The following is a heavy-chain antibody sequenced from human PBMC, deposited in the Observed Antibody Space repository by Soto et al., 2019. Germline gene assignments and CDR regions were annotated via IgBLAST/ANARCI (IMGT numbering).Heavy chain of an antibody. CDR2: ISWNSANM. V-gene: IGHV3-9*01. D-gene: IGHD3-16*01. J-gene: IGHJ6*02. CDR3: VKDISGRGSYYYYYGMDV. Sequence: EVQLVESGGGLVQPGGSLRLSCAASGFTFDDYAMHWVRQAPGKGLEWVSGISWNSANMNYVDSVKARFTISRDNAKNSLSLQVNSLREEDTALYYCVKDISGRGSYYYYYGMDVWGQGTTVTVSS. CDR1: GFTFDDYA.